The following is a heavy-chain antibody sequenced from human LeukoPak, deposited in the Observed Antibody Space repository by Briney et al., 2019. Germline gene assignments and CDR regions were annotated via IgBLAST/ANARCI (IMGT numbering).Heavy chain of an antibody. CDR2: MNPNTGDT. J-gene: IGHJ5*02. CDR1: GYTFTSYD. Sequence: ASVKVSCKASGYTFTSYDINWVRQASGQGLEWMGWMNPNTGDTGYAQKFQGRVTMTRDISISTAYMELRGLRSEDTAIYYCVRDGEGVAISVNYWFDPWGQGTLVTVSS. CDR3: VRDGEGVAISVNYWFDP. V-gene: IGHV1-8*01. D-gene: IGHD3-10*01.